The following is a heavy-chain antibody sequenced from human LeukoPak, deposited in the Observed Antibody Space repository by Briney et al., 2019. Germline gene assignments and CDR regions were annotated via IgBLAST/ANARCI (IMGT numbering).Heavy chain of an antibody. V-gene: IGHV3-23*01. CDR2: ISDSGART. D-gene: IGHD6-25*01. J-gene: IGHJ4*02. Sequence: GGSLRLSCAASGFTFSCYAMTWVRQAPGKGLEWVSTISDSGARTNYADSAKGRFTISRDNSMNTLYLQMNSLRADDTAVYYCASDYFLDYWGQGTLVTVSS. CDR3: ASDYFLDY. CDR1: GFTFSCYA.